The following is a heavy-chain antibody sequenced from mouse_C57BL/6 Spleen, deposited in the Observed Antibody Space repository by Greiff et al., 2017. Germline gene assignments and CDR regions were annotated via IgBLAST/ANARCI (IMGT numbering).Heavy chain of an antibody. J-gene: IGHJ2*01. Sequence: EVKLEESGGGLVQPGGSLKLSCAASGFTFSDYYMYWVRQTPEKRLEWVAYISNGGGSTYYPDTVKGRFTISRDNAKNTLYLQMSRLKSEDTAMYYCARLGQDYFDYWGQGTTLTVSS. V-gene: IGHV5-12*01. CDR1: GFTFSDYY. CDR3: ARLGQDYFDY. D-gene: IGHD3-3*01. CDR2: ISNGGGST.